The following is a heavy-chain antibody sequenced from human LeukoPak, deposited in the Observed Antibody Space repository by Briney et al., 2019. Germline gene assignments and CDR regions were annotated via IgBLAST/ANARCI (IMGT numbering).Heavy chain of an antibody. J-gene: IGHJ4*02. V-gene: IGHV4-39*01. D-gene: IGHD4-17*01. CDR3: ARHFSFFHQGNYGDPHY. CDR2: IYYSGST. Sequence: KPSETLSLTCTVSGGSISSSSYYWGWIRQPPGKGLEWIGSIYYSGSTYYNPSLKSRVTISVDTSKNQFSLNLNSVTAADTAVYYCARHFSFFHQGNYGDPHYWGQGTLVTVSS. CDR1: GGSISSSSYY.